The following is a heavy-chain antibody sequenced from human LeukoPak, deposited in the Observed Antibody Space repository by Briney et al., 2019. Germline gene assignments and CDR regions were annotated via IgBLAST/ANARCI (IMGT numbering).Heavy chain of an antibody. D-gene: IGHD3-22*01. CDR3: ARDHPEDSSGYYYDY. J-gene: IGHJ4*02. CDR2: ISYDGSNK. Sequence: GRSLRLSCAASGFTFSSYAMHWVRQAPGKGLEWVAVISYDGSNKYYADSVKGRFTISRDNSKNTLYLQMSSLRAEDTAVYYCARDHPEDSSGYYYDYWGQGTLVTVSS. V-gene: IGHV3-30-3*01. CDR1: GFTFSSYA.